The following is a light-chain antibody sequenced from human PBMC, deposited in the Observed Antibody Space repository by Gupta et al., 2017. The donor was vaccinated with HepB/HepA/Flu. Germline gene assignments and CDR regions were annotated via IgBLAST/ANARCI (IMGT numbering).Light chain of an antibody. J-gene: IGKJ5*01. CDR2: GAS. CDR1: QSVSNN. CDR3: QQYKNWLIT. V-gene: IGKV3-15*01. Sequence: EIVMPPSPATLSVSPGERATLSCRTSQSVSNNLAWYQQKPGQAPRLLIYGASTRTTGIPARFSGAGSGTQFTLTISSLQSEDFAVYYCQQYKNWLITFGQGTRLEIK.